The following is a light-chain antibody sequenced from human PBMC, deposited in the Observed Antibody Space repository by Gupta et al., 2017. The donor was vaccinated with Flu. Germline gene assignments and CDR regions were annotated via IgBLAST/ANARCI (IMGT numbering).Light chain of an antibody. V-gene: IGKV1-39*01. CDR2: AAS. CDR1: QSISSY. J-gene: IGKJ4*01. CDR3: QQSYSTPPLT. Sequence: DRVTITCRASQSISSYLNWYQQKPGKAPKLLIYAASSLQSGVPSRFSGSGSGTDFTLTISSLQPEDFATYYCQQSYSTPPLTFGGGTKVEIK.